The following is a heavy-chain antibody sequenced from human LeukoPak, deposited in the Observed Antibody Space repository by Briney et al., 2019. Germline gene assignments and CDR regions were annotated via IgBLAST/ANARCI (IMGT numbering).Heavy chain of an antibody. J-gene: IGHJ5*02. V-gene: IGHV1-18*01. CDR3: ARELELRSGWFDP. CDR2: ISAYNGNT. CDR1: GGTFSSYA. D-gene: IGHD1-7*01. Sequence: GSSVKVSCKASGGTFSSYAISWVRQAPGQGLEWMGWISAYNGNTNYAQKLQGRVTMTTDTSTSTAYMELRSLRSDDTAVYYCARELELRSGWFDPWGQGTLVTVSS.